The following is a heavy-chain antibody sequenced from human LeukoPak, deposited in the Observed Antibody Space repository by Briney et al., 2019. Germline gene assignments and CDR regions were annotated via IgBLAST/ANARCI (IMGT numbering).Heavy chain of an antibody. CDR3: TRARYSGYVIDY. V-gene: IGHV4-59*01. CDR2: IYYSGTT. J-gene: IGHJ4*02. D-gene: IGHD5-12*01. Sequence: SETLSLTCTVSGGSITSNYWSWIRQPPGKGLEWVGYIYYSGTTICNPSLKSRVTMSVDTSKNQFSLKLSSVTAADTAVYYCTRARYSGYVIDYWGQGTLVTVSS. CDR1: GGSITSNY.